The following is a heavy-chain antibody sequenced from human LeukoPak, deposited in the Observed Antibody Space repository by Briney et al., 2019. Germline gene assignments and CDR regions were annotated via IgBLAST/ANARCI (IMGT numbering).Heavy chain of an antibody. CDR2: ISYDGSNK. Sequence: GGSLRLSCAASGFTFSSYAMHWVRQAPGKGLEWVAVISYDGSNKYYADSVKGRFTISGDNSKNTLYLQMNSLRAEDTAVYYCARGGHYDILTGLDYWGQGTLVTVSS. J-gene: IGHJ4*02. V-gene: IGHV3-30-3*01. CDR3: ARGGHYDILTGLDY. CDR1: GFTFSSYA. D-gene: IGHD3-9*01.